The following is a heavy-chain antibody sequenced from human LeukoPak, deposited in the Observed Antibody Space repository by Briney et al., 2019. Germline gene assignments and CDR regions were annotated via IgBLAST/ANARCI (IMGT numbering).Heavy chain of an antibody. Sequence: SVEVSCKASGGTFSSYAISWVRQAPGQGLEWMGGIIPIFGTANYAQKFQGRVTITTDESTSTAYMELSSLRSEDTAVYYCAINGGNIVVVPAAPGWFDPWGQGTLVTVSS. CDR3: AINGGNIVVVPAAPGWFDP. J-gene: IGHJ5*02. V-gene: IGHV1-69*05. D-gene: IGHD2-2*01. CDR1: GGTFSSYA. CDR2: IIPIFGTA.